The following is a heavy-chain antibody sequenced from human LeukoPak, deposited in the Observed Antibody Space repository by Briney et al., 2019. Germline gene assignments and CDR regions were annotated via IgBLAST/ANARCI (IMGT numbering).Heavy chain of an antibody. CDR2: SRNKDHSDTT. CDR3: TRGYSGTYIYAFDI. V-gene: IGHV3-72*01. CDR1: GFTFSDHY. Sequence: GGSLRLSCAASGFTFSDHYVDWVRQAPGKGLEWVGRSRNKDHSDTTEYAASVKGRFIISREDSKSIMYLHMNSLKTEDTAVYYCTRGYSGTYIYAFDIWGQGTMVTVSS. D-gene: IGHD1-26*01. J-gene: IGHJ3*02.